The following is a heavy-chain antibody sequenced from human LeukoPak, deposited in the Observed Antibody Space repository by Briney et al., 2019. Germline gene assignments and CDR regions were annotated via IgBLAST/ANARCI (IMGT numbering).Heavy chain of an antibody. CDR3: ARDPGDWAYYFDY. D-gene: IGHD3/OR15-3a*01. J-gene: IGHJ4*02. CDR1: GYTFTGYY. Sequence: ASVKVSCKASGYTFTGYYMHWVRQASGQRLEWMGWINPNSGGTNYAQKFQGRVTMTRDTSISTAYMELSRLRSDDTAVYYCARDPGDWAYYFDYWGQGTLVTVSS. V-gene: IGHV1-2*02. CDR2: INPNSGGT.